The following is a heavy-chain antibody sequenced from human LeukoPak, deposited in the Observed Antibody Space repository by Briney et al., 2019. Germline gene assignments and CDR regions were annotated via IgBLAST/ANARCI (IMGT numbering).Heavy chain of an antibody. Sequence: ASVKVSCKASGYTFTSYYMHWVRQAPGQGLEWMGIINPSGGSTSYAQKFQGRVTMTRNTSISTAYMELSSLRSEDTAVYYCARVGSSSWLTPYYYYYMDVWGKGTTVTISS. CDR2: INPSGGST. CDR3: ARVGSSSWLTPYYYYYMDV. V-gene: IGHV1-46*01. CDR1: GYTFTSYY. D-gene: IGHD6-13*01. J-gene: IGHJ6*03.